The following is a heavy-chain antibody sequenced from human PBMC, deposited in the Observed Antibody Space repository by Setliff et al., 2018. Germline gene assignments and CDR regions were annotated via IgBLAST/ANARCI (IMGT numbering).Heavy chain of an antibody. V-gene: IGHV4-61*09. Sequence: PSETLSLTCTVSGGSISSGSYYWSWIRQPAGKGLEWIGHIYTSGSTNYNPSLKSRVTISVDTSKNQFSLKPNSATAADTAVYYCARALGYCSRTSCYADAFDIWGQGTTVTVSS. D-gene: IGHD2-2*01. CDR3: ARALGYCSRTSCYADAFDI. CDR1: GGSISSGSYY. J-gene: IGHJ3*02. CDR2: IYTSGST.